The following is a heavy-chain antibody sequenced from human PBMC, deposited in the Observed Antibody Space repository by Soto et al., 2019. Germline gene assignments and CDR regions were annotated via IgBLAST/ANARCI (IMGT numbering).Heavy chain of an antibody. CDR1: GGSFSGYY. V-gene: IGHV4-34*01. CDR3: ARLLSDIYPVTTRQPHYYYYVMDF. Sequence: SETLSLTCAVYGGSFSGYYWSWTRQPPGKGLEWIGEINHSGSTNYNPSLKSRVTISVDTSKNQFSLKVSSVTAADTAVYYCARLLSDIYPVTTRQPHYYYYVMDFCGQGTTVTVYS. D-gene: IGHD4-17*01. CDR2: INHSGST. J-gene: IGHJ6*02.